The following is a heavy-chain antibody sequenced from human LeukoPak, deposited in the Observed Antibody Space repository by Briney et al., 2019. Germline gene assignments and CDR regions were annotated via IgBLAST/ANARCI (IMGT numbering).Heavy chain of an antibody. Sequence: SETLSLTCAVYGGSFSGYYWSWIRQPPGKGLEWIGSIYYSGSTYYNPSLKSRVTISVDTSKNQFSLKLSSVTAADTAVYYCARLVSYSSDFDYWGQGTLVTVSS. V-gene: IGHV4-34*01. CDR3: ARLVSYSSDFDY. CDR2: IYYSGST. J-gene: IGHJ4*02. D-gene: IGHD6-19*01. CDR1: GGSFSGYY.